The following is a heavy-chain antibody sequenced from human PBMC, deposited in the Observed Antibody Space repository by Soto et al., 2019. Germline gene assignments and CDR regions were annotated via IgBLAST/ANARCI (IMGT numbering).Heavy chain of an antibody. J-gene: IGHJ5*02. D-gene: IGHD3-10*01. Sequence: EVQLVESGGGLVKPGGSLRLSCAASGFTFSSYSMNWVRQAPGKGLEWVSSISSSSSYIYYADSVKGRFTISRDNAKNSLYLQKNSLRAEETAVYYCARVGFEDDLPIVGLREPNWFDPWGQGTLVTVSS. CDR3: ARVGFEDDLPIVGLREPNWFDP. CDR2: ISSSSSYI. V-gene: IGHV3-21*01. CDR1: GFTFSSYS.